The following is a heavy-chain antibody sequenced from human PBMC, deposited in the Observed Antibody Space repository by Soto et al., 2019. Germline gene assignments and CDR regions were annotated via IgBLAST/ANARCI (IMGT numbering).Heavy chain of an antibody. J-gene: IGHJ6*02. V-gene: IGHV4-30-4*01. CDR2: IYYSGST. D-gene: IGHD3-10*01. Sequence: SETMSLTCTVSGGSISSGDYYWNWIRQPPGKGLEWIGHIYYSGSTYYNSSLKSRVTISLDTSKNQFSLKLSSVTAADTAVYYCANLYAPLIRITMVRGAPPGYYYYGMDVWGQGTTVTVSS. CDR3: ANLYAPLIRITMVRGAPPGYYYYGMDV. CDR1: GGSISSGDYY.